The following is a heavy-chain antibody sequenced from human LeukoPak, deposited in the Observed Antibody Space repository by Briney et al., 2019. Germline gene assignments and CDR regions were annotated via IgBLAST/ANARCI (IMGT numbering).Heavy chain of an antibody. CDR3: ARETGVYYGSGSYSA. CDR2: ISSSSSYI. Sequence: GGSLRLSCAASGFTFSSYSMNWVRQAPGKGLEWVSSISSSSSYIYYADSVKGRFTISRHNSKNTLYLQMNSLGAEDTAVYYCARETGVYYGSGSYSAWGQGTLVTVSS. V-gene: IGHV3-21*04. CDR1: GFTFSSYS. J-gene: IGHJ5*02. D-gene: IGHD3-10*01.